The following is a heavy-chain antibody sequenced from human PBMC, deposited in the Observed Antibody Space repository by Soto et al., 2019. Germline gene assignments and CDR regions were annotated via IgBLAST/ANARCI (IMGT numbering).Heavy chain of an antibody. CDR2: INHSGST. CDR3: ARGYSSGWLGY. CDR1: GGSFSGYY. V-gene: IGHV4-34*01. J-gene: IGHJ4*02. Sequence: KTSETLSLTCAVYGGSFSGYYWSWIRQPPGKGLEWIGEINHSGSTNYNPSLKSRVTISVDTSKNQFSLKLSSVTAADTAVYYCARGYSSGWLGYWGQGTLVTVSS. D-gene: IGHD6-19*01.